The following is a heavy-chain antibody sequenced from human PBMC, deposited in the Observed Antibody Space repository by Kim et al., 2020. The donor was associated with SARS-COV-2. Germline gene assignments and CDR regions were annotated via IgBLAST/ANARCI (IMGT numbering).Heavy chain of an antibody. CDR3: AKGKWELLREIDY. CDR1: GFTFDDYA. Sequence: GGSLRLSCAASGFTFDDYAMHWVRQAPGKGLEWVSGISWNSGSIGYADSVKGRFTISRDNAKNSLYLQMNSLRAEDTALYYCAKGKWELLREIDYWGQGTLLTAPS. V-gene: IGHV3-9*01. D-gene: IGHD1-26*01. J-gene: IGHJ4*02. CDR2: ISWNSGSI.